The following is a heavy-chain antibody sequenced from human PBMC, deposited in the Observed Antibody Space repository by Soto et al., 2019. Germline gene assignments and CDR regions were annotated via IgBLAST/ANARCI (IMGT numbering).Heavy chain of an antibody. CDR3: ARGDYANAFDI. V-gene: IGHV4-30-2*01. J-gene: IGHJ3*02. CDR2: IYHSGST. D-gene: IGHD4-17*01. CDR1: GGSISSGGYS. Sequence: QLQLQESGSGLVKPSQTLSLTCAVSGGSISSGGYSWSWIRQPPGKGLEWIGYIYHSGSTYYNPSLKIRVTISLDRSKNQFSRKLSSVTAADTAVYYCARGDYANAFDIWGQGTMVTVSS.